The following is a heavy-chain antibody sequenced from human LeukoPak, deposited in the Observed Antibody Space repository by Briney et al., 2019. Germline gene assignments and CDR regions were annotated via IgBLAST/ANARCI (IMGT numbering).Heavy chain of an antibody. Sequence: TGGSLRLSCAASGFSFSDYYMVWIRQAPGKGPEWVSVISRSGSNTNYADSVRGRFTVSRDNAKNSLSLQMNRLRPQDSAVYYCARADSSSWFDYWGQGTLVTVSS. J-gene: IGHJ4*02. CDR1: GFSFSDYY. CDR3: ARADSSSWFDY. V-gene: IGHV3-11*05. D-gene: IGHD6-13*01. CDR2: ISRSGSNT.